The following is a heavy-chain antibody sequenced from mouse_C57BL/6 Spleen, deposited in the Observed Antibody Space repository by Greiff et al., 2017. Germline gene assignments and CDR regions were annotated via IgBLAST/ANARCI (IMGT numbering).Heavy chain of an antibody. D-gene: IGHD1-1*01. CDR3: ARGGYGTYYFDY. Sequence: VQLQQSGPELVKPGDSVKISCKASGYSFTGYFMNWVMQSHGKSLQWIGRINPYNGDTFYNQKFKGKATLTVDKSSSTAHMELRSLTSEDSAVYYCARGGYGTYYFDYWGQGTTLTVSS. V-gene: IGHV1-20*01. CDR1: GYSFTGYF. CDR2: INPYNGDT. J-gene: IGHJ2*01.